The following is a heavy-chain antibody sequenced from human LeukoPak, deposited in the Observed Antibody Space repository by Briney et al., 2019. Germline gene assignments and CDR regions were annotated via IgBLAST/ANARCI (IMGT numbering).Heavy chain of an antibody. CDR2: INPSGGST. Sequence: VASVKVSCKASGYTFTSYYMHWVRQAPGQGLEWMGIINPSGGSTSYAQKFQGRVTMTRDTSTSTVYMELSRLRSDDTAVYYCAKAPAAGIAARYNWFDPWGQGTLVTVSS. D-gene: IGHD6-6*01. CDR1: GYTFTSYY. J-gene: IGHJ5*02. CDR3: AKAPAAGIAARYNWFDP. V-gene: IGHV1-46*01.